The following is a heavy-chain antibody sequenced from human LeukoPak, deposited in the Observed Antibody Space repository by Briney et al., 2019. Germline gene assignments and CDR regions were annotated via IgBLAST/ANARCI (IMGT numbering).Heavy chain of an antibody. D-gene: IGHD1-26*01. Sequence: GGSLRLSCAASGFTFSSYAMSWVRQAPGKGLECISGFSGSGGSTYYADSVKGRFTISRDNAKNSLYLQMHSLRAEDTAVYYCARDLMGWDLHYFDYWGQGTLVTVSS. V-gene: IGHV3-23*01. J-gene: IGHJ4*02. CDR1: GFTFSSYA. CDR2: FSGSGGST. CDR3: ARDLMGWDLHYFDY.